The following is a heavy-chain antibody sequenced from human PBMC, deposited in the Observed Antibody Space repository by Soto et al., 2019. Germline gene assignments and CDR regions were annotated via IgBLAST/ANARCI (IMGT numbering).Heavy chain of an antibody. Sequence: QVQLQESGPGLVKPSQTLSLTCSVSGVSINSGGYYWSWIRHHPGKGLEWVGYIYYTGHTFYNPSLKSRVAMSLDTSKNQFSLKLSSVTAADTAVYYCARGSQLERDALDIWGQGTMVTVSS. D-gene: IGHD1-1*01. V-gene: IGHV4-31*03. CDR1: GVSINSGGYY. CDR2: IYYTGHT. J-gene: IGHJ3*02. CDR3: ARGSQLERDALDI.